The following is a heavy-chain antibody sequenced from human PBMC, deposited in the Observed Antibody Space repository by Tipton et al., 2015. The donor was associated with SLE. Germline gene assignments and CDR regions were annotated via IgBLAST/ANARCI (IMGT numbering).Heavy chain of an antibody. CDR1: GLTSDNYA. V-gene: IGHV3-66*02. D-gene: IGHD3-22*01. CDR2: IYSGGST. Sequence: SLRLSCVASGLTSDNYAMSWVRQAPGKGLEWVSVIYSGGSTYYADSVKGRFTISRDNSKNTLYLQMNSLRAEDTAVYYCARSLTYYYDSSGLLGYWGQGTLVTVSS. J-gene: IGHJ4*02. CDR3: ARSLTYYYDSSGLLGY.